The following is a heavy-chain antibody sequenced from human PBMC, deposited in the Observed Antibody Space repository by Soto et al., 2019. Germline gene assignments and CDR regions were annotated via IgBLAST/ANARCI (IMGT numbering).Heavy chain of an antibody. J-gene: IGHJ4*02. D-gene: IGHD6-13*01. CDR1: GYTFTSYG. CDR3: ARDAAAGLNDY. CDR2: ISAYNGNT. V-gene: IGHV1-18*01. Sequence: GASVKVSCKTSGYTFTSYGITWVRQAPGQGLEWMGWISAYNGNTNYAQNFQGRVTTTTDTSTTTAYMELRSLRSDDTAVYYCARDAAAGLNDYWGQGTLVTVSS.